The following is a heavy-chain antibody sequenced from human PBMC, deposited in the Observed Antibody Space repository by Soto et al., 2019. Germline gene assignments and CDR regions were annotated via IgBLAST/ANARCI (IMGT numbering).Heavy chain of an antibody. J-gene: IGHJ6*02. D-gene: IGHD5-12*01. CDR3: AKSPGGLDGYNSDYYGMDV. CDR1: GLTFSTYA. V-gene: IGHV3-23*01. CDR2: IGGSGTGGRT. Sequence: EVHLLESGGDLVQPGGSLRLSCTASGLTFSTYAMSWVRQAAGKGLEWVSAIGGSGTGGRTYYADSVKGRFTISRDNSKNTVYLQMNSLRADHTAVYYCAKSPGGLDGYNSDYYGMDVWGQGTTVTVSS.